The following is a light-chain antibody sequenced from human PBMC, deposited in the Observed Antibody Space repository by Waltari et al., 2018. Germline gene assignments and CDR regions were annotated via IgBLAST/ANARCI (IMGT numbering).Light chain of an antibody. Sequence: DIQMTQSPSSLSASVGDRVTITCRTSQSISRSLSWYQHKPGEAPKLLLYTASRLQSGVPSRFSGSGSGTEFTLTISGLQPEDFVTYYCQQTYSISLNFGGGTKIEIK. CDR2: TAS. V-gene: IGKV1-39*01. CDR1: QSISRS. J-gene: IGKJ4*01. CDR3: QQTYSISLN.